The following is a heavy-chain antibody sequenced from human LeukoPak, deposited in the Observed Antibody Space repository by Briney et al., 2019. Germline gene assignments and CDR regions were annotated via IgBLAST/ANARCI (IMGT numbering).Heavy chain of an antibody. CDR3: ARVNYYGSGSYLWFDP. CDR1: GDSINRGAYS. CDR2: IHYSGST. Sequence: SQTLSLTCAVTGDSINRGAYSWSWIRQPPGKGLDLLGYIHYSGSTYCNPSLKSRVTISLDRPKNQFSLKLTSVTAADTAVYYCARVNYYGSGSYLWFDPWGHGTLVTVSS. D-gene: IGHD3-10*01. J-gene: IGHJ5*02. V-gene: IGHV4-30-2*01.